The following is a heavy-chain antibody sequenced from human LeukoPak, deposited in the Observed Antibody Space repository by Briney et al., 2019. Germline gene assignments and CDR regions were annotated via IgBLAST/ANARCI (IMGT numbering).Heavy chain of an antibody. J-gene: IGHJ6*03. Sequence: PGGSLRLSCAASGFTFSSYWMSWVRQAPGKGLEWVANIKQDGSEKYYVDSVKGRFTISRDNAKNSLYLQMNSLRAEDTAVYYCARASTTGYHYYYYYYMDVWGKGTTVTVSS. CDR1: GFTFSSYW. V-gene: IGHV3-7*01. D-gene: IGHD5-18*01. CDR3: ARASTTGYHYYYYYYMDV. CDR2: IKQDGSEK.